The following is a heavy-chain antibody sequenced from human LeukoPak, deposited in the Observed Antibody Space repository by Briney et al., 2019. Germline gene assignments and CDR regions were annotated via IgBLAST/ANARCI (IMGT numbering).Heavy chain of an antibody. CDR3: ARGARGNQIDY. J-gene: IGHJ4*02. CDR2: INHSGST. D-gene: IGHD3-10*01. Sequence: SETLSLTCAVYGGSFSGYYWSWIRQPPGKGLEWIGEINHSGSTNYNPSLKSRVTISVDTSKNQFSLKLSSVTAADTAVYYCARGARGNQIDYWGQGTLVTVSS. CDR1: GGSFSGYY. V-gene: IGHV4-34*01.